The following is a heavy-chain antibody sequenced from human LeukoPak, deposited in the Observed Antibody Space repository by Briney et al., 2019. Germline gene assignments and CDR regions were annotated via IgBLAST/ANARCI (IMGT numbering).Heavy chain of an antibody. J-gene: IGHJ4*02. CDR3: ARHYAP. CDR1: GGSISGSSYY. Sequence: SETLSLTCTVSGGSISGSSYYWGWIRQPPGKGLEWIGSIYYRGSTSYTPSLNSRVTISVDTSKNPFSLTLNSVTATDTAVYYCARHYAPWGQGTLVTVSS. CDR2: IYYRGST. V-gene: IGHV4-39*01. D-gene: IGHD3-16*01.